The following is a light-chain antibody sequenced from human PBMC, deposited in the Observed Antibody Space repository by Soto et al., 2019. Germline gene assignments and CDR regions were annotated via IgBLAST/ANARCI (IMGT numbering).Light chain of an antibody. CDR3: CSYAGSNTLV. Sequence: QSVLTQPRSVSGSPGQSITISCSGTIRDIGGYNFISWYQQHPGTAPKIIIYDVSKRPSGVPDRFSGSTSGNTASLTISGLQAEDDAFYYCCSYAGSNTLVFGGGTTLTVL. J-gene: IGLJ2*01. V-gene: IGLV2-11*01. CDR1: IRDIGGYNF. CDR2: DVS.